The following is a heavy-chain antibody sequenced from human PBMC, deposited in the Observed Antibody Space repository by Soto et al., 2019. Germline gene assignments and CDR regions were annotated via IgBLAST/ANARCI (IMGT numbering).Heavy chain of an antibody. V-gene: IGHV4-34*01. CDR2: INHSGST. CDR1: GGSFSGYY. CDR3: ARTVDTAMALT. D-gene: IGHD5-18*01. J-gene: IGHJ5*02. Sequence: QVQLQQWGAGLLKPSETLSLTCAVYGGSFSGYYWSWIRQPPGKGLEWSGEINHSGSTNYNPSLKSRVTISVDTSKNQFSLKLSSVTAADTAVYYCARTVDTAMALTWGQGTLVTVSS.